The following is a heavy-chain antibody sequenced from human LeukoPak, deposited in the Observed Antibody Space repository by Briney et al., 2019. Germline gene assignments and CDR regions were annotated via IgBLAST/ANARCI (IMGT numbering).Heavy chain of an antibody. J-gene: IGHJ4*02. CDR3: ATYTSFGVVTMKDY. CDR1: GFTFSSYW. V-gene: IGHV3-74*01. CDR2: IKTDGSST. Sequence: PGGSLRLSCAASGFTFSSYWMNWVRQAPGKGLVWVARIKTDGSSTSYADSVKGRFTISRDNAKNTLYLQMNSLRAEDTAVYYCATYTSFGVVTMKDYWGQGTLVTVSS. D-gene: IGHD3-3*01.